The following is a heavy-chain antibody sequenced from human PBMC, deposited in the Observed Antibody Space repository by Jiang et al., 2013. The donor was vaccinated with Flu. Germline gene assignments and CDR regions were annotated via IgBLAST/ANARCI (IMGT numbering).Heavy chain of an antibody. CDR2: INAGNGNT. J-gene: IGHJ4*02. Sequence: SGAEVRKPGASVKVSCKASGYTFASHAMHWVRQAPGQSLEWMGWINAGNGNTKYSQKFQDRVTITRDTSASTAYMELSSLRSEDTAVYYCARAEDGSSWLYYFDYWGQGTLVTVSS. V-gene: IGHV1-3*01. CDR1: GYTFASHA. CDR3: ARAEDGSSWLYYFDY. D-gene: IGHD6-13*01.